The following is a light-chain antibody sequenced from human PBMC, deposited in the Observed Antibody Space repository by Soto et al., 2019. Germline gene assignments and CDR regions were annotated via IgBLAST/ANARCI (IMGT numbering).Light chain of an antibody. Sequence: RCTLYKSVGDRVTVTCQASQNINNYLNWYQQKPGRAPKLLIYDASNLEAGVPSRFRGSGSGTDFTFTISRLQPDDIATCYSDPYEHLHPSAQGTRLAVK. V-gene: IGKV1-33*01. J-gene: IGKJ5*01. CDR2: DAS. CDR1: QNINNY. CDR3: DPYEHLHP.